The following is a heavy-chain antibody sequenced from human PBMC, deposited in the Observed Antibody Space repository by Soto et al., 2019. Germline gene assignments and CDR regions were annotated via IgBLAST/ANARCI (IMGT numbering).Heavy chain of an antibody. Sequence: SETLSLTCAVYGGFLSESYWTWIRQPPGEGLEWIGEINHVGGTNYNPSLKSRVTMSVDTSQNQFSLRLISVTAADTATYFCVRIRYQLPSSVLWLDPWGQGTPVTVSS. V-gene: IGHV4-34*01. J-gene: IGHJ5*02. CDR1: GGFLSESY. CDR3: VRIRYQLPSSVLWLDP. CDR2: INHVGGT. D-gene: IGHD3-16*01.